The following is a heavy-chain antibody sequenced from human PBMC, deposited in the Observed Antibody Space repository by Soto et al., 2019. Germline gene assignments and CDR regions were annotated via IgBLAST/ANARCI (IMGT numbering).Heavy chain of an antibody. J-gene: IGHJ4*02. CDR3: AKDKGSSWPPLFDY. V-gene: IGHV3-43*01. Sequence: PGGSLRLSCAASGFTFDDYTMHWVRQAPGKGLEWVSLISWDGGSTYYADSVKGRFTISRDNSKNSLYLQMNSLRTEDTALYYRAKDKGSSWPPLFDYWGQGTLVTVSS. CDR1: GFTFDDYT. CDR2: ISWDGGST. D-gene: IGHD6-13*01.